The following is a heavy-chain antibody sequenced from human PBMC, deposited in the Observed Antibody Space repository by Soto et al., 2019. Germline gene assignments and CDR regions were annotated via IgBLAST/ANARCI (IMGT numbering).Heavy chain of an antibody. D-gene: IGHD5-12*01. CDR1: GFTFSSYV. CDR2: ISGSGTNT. Sequence: EVRLLESGGGLIQPGVSLRLSCAASGFTFSSYVMSWVRQAPGTGLEWVSGISGSGTNTYYADSVKGRFTISRDNSKNTLYLQMTSLRAEDTAEYYCAKDNSPYSGYNSFDYGGEGTLVTVSS. V-gene: IGHV3-23*01. CDR3: AKDNSPYSGYNSFDY. J-gene: IGHJ4*02.